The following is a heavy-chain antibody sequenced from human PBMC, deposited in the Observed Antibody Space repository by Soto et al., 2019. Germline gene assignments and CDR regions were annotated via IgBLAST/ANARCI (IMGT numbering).Heavy chain of an antibody. Sequence: SETLSLTCTVSGGSISSGGYYWSWIRQHPGKGLEWIGYIYYSGSTYYNPSLKSRVTISVDTSKNQFSLKLSSVTAADTAVYYCARRRGNYYDSSGYFPSYFDYWGQGTLVTVSS. J-gene: IGHJ4*02. V-gene: IGHV4-31*03. CDR2: IYYSGST. CDR1: GGSISSGGYY. CDR3: ARRRGNYYDSSGYFPSYFDY. D-gene: IGHD3-22*01.